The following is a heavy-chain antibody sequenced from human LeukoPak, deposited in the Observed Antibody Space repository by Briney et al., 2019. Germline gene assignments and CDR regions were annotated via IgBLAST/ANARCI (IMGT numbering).Heavy chain of an antibody. D-gene: IGHD6-19*01. CDR1: GDSMSTYY. CDR3: ARSSIAVPSSASLRYFYYTMDV. J-gene: IGHJ6*02. V-gene: IGHV4-4*07. CDR2: IYTTGNT. Sequence: SETLSLTCTVSGDSMSTYYWSWIRQPPGKGLEWVGRIYTTGNTNYNHSLKSRVTMSLHTSKNQFSLRLSSVTAADTAVYYCARSSIAVPSSASLRYFYYTMDVWGQGATVAVSS.